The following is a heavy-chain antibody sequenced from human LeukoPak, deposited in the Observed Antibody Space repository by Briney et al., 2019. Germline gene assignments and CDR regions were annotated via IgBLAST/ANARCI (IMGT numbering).Heavy chain of an antibody. CDR3: AKNRVGANYFDY. CDR2: ISYDGSNK. V-gene: IGHV3-30*18. D-gene: IGHD1-26*01. CDR1: GFTFSSYG. Sequence: PGGSLRLSCAASGFTFSSYGMHWVRQAPGKGLEWVAVISYDGSNKYYADSVKGRFTTSRDNSKNTLYLQMNSLRAEDTAVYYCAKNRVGANYFDYWGQGTLVTVSS. J-gene: IGHJ4*02.